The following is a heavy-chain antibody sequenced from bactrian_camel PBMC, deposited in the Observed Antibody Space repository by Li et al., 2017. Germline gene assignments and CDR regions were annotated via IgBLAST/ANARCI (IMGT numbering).Heavy chain of an antibody. Sequence: HVQLVESGGGSVQAGESLRLSCAVSGRSYGTYTIGWFRQAPGKAREGVAAISPSTGSTYYDDSVKGRFTVSHVNDNNTLHLQMNSLKPEDTAMYYCAADARQYAGSWRSLVADSFDYWGQGTQVTVS. D-gene: IGHD6*01. V-gene: IGHV3-3*01. J-gene: IGHJ4*01. CDR3: AADARQYAGSWRSLVADSFDY. CDR2: ISPSTGST. CDR1: GRSYGTYT.